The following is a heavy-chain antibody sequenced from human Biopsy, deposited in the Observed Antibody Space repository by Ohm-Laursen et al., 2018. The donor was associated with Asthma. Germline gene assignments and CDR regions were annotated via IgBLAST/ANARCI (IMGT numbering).Heavy chain of an antibody. CDR2: INAGNGKL. J-gene: IGHJ5*02. CDR3: ARDGNWCRLRNCSPPGYWFDP. V-gene: IGHV1-3*01. D-gene: IGHD2-8*02. CDR1: GDAFATYT. Sequence: GASVKVSCKVSGDAFATYTYGWVRQAPGQRPEWMGWINAGNGKLEYSGKFQGRVTITRDTSATTAYMELSSLTSGDTAVYYCARDGNWCRLRNCSPPGYWFDPWGQGTLVTVSS.